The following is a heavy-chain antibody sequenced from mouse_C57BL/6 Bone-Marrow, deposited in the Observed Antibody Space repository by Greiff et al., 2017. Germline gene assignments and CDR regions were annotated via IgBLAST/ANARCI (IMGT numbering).Heavy chain of an antibody. CDR1: GYTFTSYW. J-gene: IGHJ2*01. D-gene: IGHD1-1*01. CDR3: ARSPFITTVVGHRCDY. V-gene: IGHV1-59*01. Sequence: QVHVKQPGAELVRPGTSVKLSCKASGYTFTSYWLHWVKQRPGQGLEWIGVIDPSDSYTNYDPQFKGKATLTVDTSASTSYMQLSSLTSVESAVYYCARSPFITTVVGHRCDYWGQGTTLTVSS. CDR2: IDPSDSYT.